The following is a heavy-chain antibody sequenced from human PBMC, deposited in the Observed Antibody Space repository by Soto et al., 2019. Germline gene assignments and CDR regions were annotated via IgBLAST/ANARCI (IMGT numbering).Heavy chain of an antibody. CDR3: AGNREWEVAGLDY. CDR1: GGTFSSYA. V-gene: IGHV1-69*05. CDR2: IIPIFGTA. J-gene: IGHJ4*02. D-gene: IGHD6-19*01. Sequence: QVQLVQSGAEVKKPGSSVKVSCKASGGTFSSYAISWVRQAPGQGLEWMGGIIPIFGTANYAQKFQGRVTXTXDAXTSTAYMELSSLRSEDTAVYYCAGNREWEVAGLDYWGQGTLVTVSS.